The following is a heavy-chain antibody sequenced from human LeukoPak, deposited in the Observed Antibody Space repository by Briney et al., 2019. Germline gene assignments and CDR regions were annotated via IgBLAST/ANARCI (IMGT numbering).Heavy chain of an antibody. V-gene: IGHV1-18*01. D-gene: IGHD3-10*01. Sequence: GASVKVSCKASGYTFTSYGISWVRQAPGQGLEWMGWISAYNGNTNYAQKLQGRVTMTTDTSTSTAYMELRSLRSDDTAVYYCARGELLLWFGELSQGPVDYWGQGTLVTVSS. J-gene: IGHJ4*02. CDR2: ISAYNGNT. CDR3: ARGELLLWFGELSQGPVDY. CDR1: GYTFTSYG.